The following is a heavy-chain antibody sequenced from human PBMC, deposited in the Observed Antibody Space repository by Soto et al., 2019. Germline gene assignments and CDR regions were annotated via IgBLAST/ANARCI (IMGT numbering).Heavy chain of an antibody. Sequence: QVQLEQSGAEVKKPGASVKVSCKTSGYTFTSYTLHWVRQAPGQGLEWMGWINAGNGREKYSQRFQDRVSLSTDKPAPPAYMEFAGLRSEDTAMSYGGRGGGWVGEASFDSWGQGTLVTVSS. V-gene: IGHV1-3*01. CDR1: GYTFTSYT. CDR2: INAGNGRE. J-gene: IGHJ4*02. CDR3: GRGGGWVGEASFDS. D-gene: IGHD3-10*01.